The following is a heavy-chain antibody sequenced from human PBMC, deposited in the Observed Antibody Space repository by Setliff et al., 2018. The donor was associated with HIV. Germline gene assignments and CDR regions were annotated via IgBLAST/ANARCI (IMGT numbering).Heavy chain of an antibody. CDR2: INPNSGGT. V-gene: IGHV1-2*02. CDR3: ARATMVRGANNWFDP. CDR1: GYTFTGYY. D-gene: IGHD3-10*01. J-gene: IGHJ5*02. Sequence: GASVKVSCKASGYTFTGYYMHWVRQAPGQGLEWMGWINPNSGGTNYAQKFQGRVTMTRDTSISTAYMELSRLRSDDTAVYYCARATMVRGANNWFDPWGQGTLVTV.